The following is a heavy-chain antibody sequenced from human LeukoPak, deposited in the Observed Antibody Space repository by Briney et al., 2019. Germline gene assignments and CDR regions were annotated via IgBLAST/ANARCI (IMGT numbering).Heavy chain of an antibody. CDR1: GFTFSSYW. J-gene: IGHJ6*04. V-gene: IGHV3-7*03. CDR2: IKQDGSEK. Sequence: GGSLRLSCAPSGFTFSSYWMSWVRQAPGKGLEWVANIKQDGSEKYYVDSVKGRFTISRDNAKNSLYLQMNSLRAEDTAVYYCARKAYGLDVWGKGTTVTASS. CDR3: ARKAYGLDV.